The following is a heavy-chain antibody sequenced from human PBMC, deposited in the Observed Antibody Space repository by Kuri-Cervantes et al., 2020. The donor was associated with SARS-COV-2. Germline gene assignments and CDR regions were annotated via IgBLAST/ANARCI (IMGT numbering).Heavy chain of an antibody. V-gene: IGHV5-51*01. CDR2: IYPGDSDT. CDR3: ASGSGWYPEYFQH. CDR1: GYSFTSYW. J-gene: IGHJ1*01. D-gene: IGHD6-19*01. Sequence: GGSLTLSCTGSGYSFTSYWIGWVRQMPGRGLEWMGIIYPGDSDTRYSPSFQGQVTISADKSISTAYLQWSSLKASDTAMYYCASGSGWYPEYFQHWGQGTLVTVSS.